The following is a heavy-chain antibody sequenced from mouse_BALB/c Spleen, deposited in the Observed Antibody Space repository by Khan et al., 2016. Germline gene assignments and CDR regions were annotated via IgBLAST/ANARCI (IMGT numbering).Heavy chain of an antibody. CDR1: GYTFTNSG. D-gene: IGHD3-1*01. CDR2: INTYTGEP. CDR3: ARGATITTRWYFDY. V-gene: IGHV9-1*02. J-gene: IGHJ2*01. Sequence: QIQLVQSGPELKKPGETVKISCKASGYTFTNSGMNWVKQAPGKGLKWVGWINTYTGEPTYADDFKGRFAFSLETSASTPYLQINNLKNEDMTTXIAARGATITTRWYFDYWGEGTTVTVSS.